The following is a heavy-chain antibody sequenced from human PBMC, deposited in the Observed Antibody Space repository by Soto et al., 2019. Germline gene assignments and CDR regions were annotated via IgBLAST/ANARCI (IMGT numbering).Heavy chain of an antibody. CDR2: MYNSGST. CDR1: GGSLSSYY. J-gene: IGHJ3*02. Sequence: SETLSLTCTVSGGSLSSYYWSWIRQPPGKGLEWVGYMYNSGSTNYNPSLKSRVTISVDTSKNQFSLKLSSVTAADTAVYYCARRYGWAFDIWGQGTMVTVSS. CDR3: ARRYGWAFDI. V-gene: IGHV4-59*08. D-gene: IGHD3-16*01.